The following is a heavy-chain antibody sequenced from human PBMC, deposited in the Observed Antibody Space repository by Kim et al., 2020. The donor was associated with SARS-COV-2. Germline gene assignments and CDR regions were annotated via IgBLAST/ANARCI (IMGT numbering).Heavy chain of an antibody. CDR3: ARLDDILTGYFDY. Sequence: LSLTCAASGFTFSSYGMHWVRQAPGKGLEWVAVISYDGSNKYYADSVKGRFTISRDNSKNTLYLQMNSLRAEDTAVYYCARLDDILTGYFDYWGQGTLVTVSS. CDR2: ISYDGSNK. V-gene: IGHV3-30*03. CDR1: GFTFSSYG. D-gene: IGHD3-9*01. J-gene: IGHJ4*02.